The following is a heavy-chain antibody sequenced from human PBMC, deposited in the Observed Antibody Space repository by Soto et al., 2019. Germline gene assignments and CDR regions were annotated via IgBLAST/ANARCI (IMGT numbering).Heavy chain of an antibody. J-gene: IGHJ4*02. V-gene: IGHV4-30-2*01. CDR1: GGPINSGDYS. Sequence: QMQLQESGSGLVKPSQTLSLTCAVSGGPINSGDYSWTWIRQPPGRGLEWIGNIHHRGTTYYTPSLKSRATISLDTSKNLFSLNLTSVTAADTAVYYCARTTYFDFWSSHDFDYWGRGTLVTVSS. CDR3: ARTTYFDFWSSHDFDY. CDR2: IHHRGTT. D-gene: IGHD3-3*01.